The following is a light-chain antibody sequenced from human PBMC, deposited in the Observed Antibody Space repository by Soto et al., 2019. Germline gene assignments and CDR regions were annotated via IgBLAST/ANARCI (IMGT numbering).Light chain of an antibody. CDR3: QKYNSVPRT. V-gene: IGKV1-27*01. CDR2: AAS. CDR1: QGISNY. J-gene: IGKJ3*01. Sequence: DIQMTQSRSSLRASVGDRVTITCRASQGISNYLAWYQQKPGKVPKLLIYAASTLQSGVPSRFSGSGSGTDVTLTISSLQPEDVAPYYCQKYNSVPRTFGPGTKVDIK.